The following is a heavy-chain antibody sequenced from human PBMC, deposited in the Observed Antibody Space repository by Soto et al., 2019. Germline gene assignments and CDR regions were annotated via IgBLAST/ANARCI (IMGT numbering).Heavy chain of an antibody. CDR1: GFTFSDYY. Sequence: QVQLVESGGGLVKPGGSLRLSCAASGFTFSDYYMSWIRQAPGKGLEWVSYISSSGSTIYYADSVKGRFTISRDNAKNALYLQMNSLRAEDTAVYYCARFSPGQNWNYWDRDYYMDVWRKGTTVTVSS. J-gene: IGHJ6*03. CDR2: ISSSGSTI. V-gene: IGHV3-11*01. CDR3: ARFSPGQNWNYWDRDYYMDV. D-gene: IGHD1-7*01.